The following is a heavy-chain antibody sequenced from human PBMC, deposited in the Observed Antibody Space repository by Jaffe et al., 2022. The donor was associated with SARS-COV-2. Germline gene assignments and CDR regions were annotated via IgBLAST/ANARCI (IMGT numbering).Heavy chain of an antibody. D-gene: IGHD3-22*01. V-gene: IGHV4-30-4*01. CDR2: IYYSGST. Sequence: QVQLQESGPGLVKPSQTLSLTCTVSGGSISSGDYYWSWIRQPPGKGLEWIGYIYYSGSTYYNPSLKSRVTISVDTSKNQFSLKLSSVTAADTAVYYCARAGGYYDSSGKGSWYFDLWGRGTLVTVSS. CDR3: ARAGGYYDSSGKGSWYFDL. J-gene: IGHJ2*01. CDR1: GGSISSGDYY.